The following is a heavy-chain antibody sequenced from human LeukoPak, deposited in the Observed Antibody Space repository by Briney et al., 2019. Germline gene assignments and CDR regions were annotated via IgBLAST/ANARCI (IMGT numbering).Heavy chain of an antibody. CDR3: VRQFAS. V-gene: IGHV3-48*01. Sequence: GGSLRLSCAASGFTFGDHIMNWVRQLPGKRLEWVAYVSGSGSTVYCADSVKGRFTVSRDNGKSSLYLQMNSLRVEDTALYYCVRQFASWGQGTLVTVSS. J-gene: IGHJ4*02. CDR2: VSGSGSTV. CDR1: GFTFGDHI.